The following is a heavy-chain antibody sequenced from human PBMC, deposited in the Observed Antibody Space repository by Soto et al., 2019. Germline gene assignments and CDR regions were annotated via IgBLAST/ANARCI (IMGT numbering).Heavy chain of an antibody. CDR2: ISYDGSNK. Sequence: GGSLRLSCAASGFTFSSYGMHWVRQAPGKGLEWVAVISYDGSNKYYADSVKGRFTISRDNSKNTLYLQMNSLRAEDTAVYYCAKDLEYSSSGGILYYGMDVWGQGTTVTSP. CDR1: GFTFSSYG. J-gene: IGHJ6*02. CDR3: AKDLEYSSSGGILYYGMDV. V-gene: IGHV3-30*18. D-gene: IGHD6-6*01.